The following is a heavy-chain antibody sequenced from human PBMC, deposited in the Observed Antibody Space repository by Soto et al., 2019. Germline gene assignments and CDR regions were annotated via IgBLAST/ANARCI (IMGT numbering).Heavy chain of an antibody. V-gene: IGHV3-21*06. J-gene: IGHJ6*02. Sequence: GSLRLSCAASGFMFSKYTMNWVRQAPGKGLEWVSSISSTSTDIDDADSVKGRFIISRDNAKNLLFLQMDSLRVEDTAVYYCARARSDYYAMDVWGQGTTVTVSS. CDR2: ISSTSTDI. CDR3: ARARSDYYAMDV. CDR1: GFMFSKYT.